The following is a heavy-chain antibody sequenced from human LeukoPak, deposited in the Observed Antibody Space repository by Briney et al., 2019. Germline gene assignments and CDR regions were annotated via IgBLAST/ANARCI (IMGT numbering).Heavy chain of an antibody. J-gene: IGHJ3*01. CDR1: GFTFSSYV. CDR2: VTGSDGST. V-gene: IGHV3-23*01. Sequence: GGSLRLSCAASGFTFSSYVMSWVRQAPGKGLGWVSSVTGSDGSTYYADSGKGRFTISRDNSKNTLYLQMNSLRAEDTAVYYCAAQWLLHGAFDFWGQGTTVTVSS. CDR3: AAQWLLHGAFDF. D-gene: IGHD6-19*01.